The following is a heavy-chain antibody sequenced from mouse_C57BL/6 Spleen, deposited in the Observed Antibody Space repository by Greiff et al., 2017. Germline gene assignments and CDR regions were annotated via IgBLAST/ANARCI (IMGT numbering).Heavy chain of an antibody. Sequence: QVQLQQPGAELVKPGASVKMSCKASGYTFTSYWITWVKQRPGQGLEWIGEIYPGSGSTNYNEKFKSKATLTVDTSSSTAYMQLSSLTSEDSAVYYCARSLYDYDGWFAYWGQGTLVTVSA. CDR3: ARSLYDYDGWFAY. J-gene: IGHJ3*01. V-gene: IGHV1-55*01. CDR2: IYPGSGST. CDR1: GYTFTSYW. D-gene: IGHD2-4*01.